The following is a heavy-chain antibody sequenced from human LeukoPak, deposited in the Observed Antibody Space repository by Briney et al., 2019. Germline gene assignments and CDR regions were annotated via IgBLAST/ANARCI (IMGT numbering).Heavy chain of an antibody. CDR1: GFTFSSYA. J-gene: IGHJ4*02. CDR2: ISGSGGST. CDR3: AKGGLGYCSGGSCPRAVDY. D-gene: IGHD2-15*01. Sequence: GGSLRLSCAASGFTFSSYAMCWVRQAPGKGLEWVSAISGSGGSTYYADSVKGRFTISRDNSKNTPYLQMNSLRAEDTAVYYCAKGGLGYCSGGSCPRAVDYWGQGTLVTVSS. V-gene: IGHV3-23*01.